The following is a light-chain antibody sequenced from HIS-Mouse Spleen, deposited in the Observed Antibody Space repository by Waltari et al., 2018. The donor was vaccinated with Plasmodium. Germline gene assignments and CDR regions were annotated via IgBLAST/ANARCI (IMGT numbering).Light chain of an antibody. CDR1: ALPKKY. CDR3: YSTDSSGNHRV. J-gene: IGLJ3*02. CDR2: EDS. V-gene: IGLV3-10*01. Sequence: SYELTQPPSVSVSPGQTARITCSGDALPKKYAYWYQQKSGQAPVLVIYEDSKRPSGIPEGFSGTRPGTRATLTISGAQVEDEADYYCYSTDSSGNHRVFGGGTKLTVL.